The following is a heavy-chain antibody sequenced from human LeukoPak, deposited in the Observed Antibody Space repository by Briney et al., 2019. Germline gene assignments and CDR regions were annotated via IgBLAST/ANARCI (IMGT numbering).Heavy chain of an antibody. CDR3: ARETYYYDSSGYVD. CDR2: IYTSGST. D-gene: IGHD3-22*01. V-gene: IGHV4-4*07. J-gene: IGHJ4*02. CDR1: GGSISSYY. Sequence: SETLSLTCTVSGGSISSYYWSRIRQPAGKGLEWIGRIYTSGSTNYNPSLKSRVTMSVDTSKNQFSLKLSSVTAADTAVYYCARETYYYDSSGYVDWGQGTLVTVSS.